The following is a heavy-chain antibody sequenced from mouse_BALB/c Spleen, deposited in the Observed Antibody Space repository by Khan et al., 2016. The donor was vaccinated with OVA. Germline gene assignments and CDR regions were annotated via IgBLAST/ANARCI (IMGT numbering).Heavy chain of an antibody. J-gene: IGHJ3*01. CDR3: TRLAYYYDSEGFAY. CDR1: GFTFSTYG. Sequence: EVELVESGGDLVKPGGSLKLSCAASGFTFSTYGMSWVRQTPDKRLEWVATVSTGGGYTSYPDSVKGRFTISIDNAKNTLYLQMSGLKSEDTAMFYGTRLAYYYDSEGFAYWGQGTLVTVSA. CDR2: VSTGGGYT. D-gene: IGHD1-1*01. V-gene: IGHV5-6*01.